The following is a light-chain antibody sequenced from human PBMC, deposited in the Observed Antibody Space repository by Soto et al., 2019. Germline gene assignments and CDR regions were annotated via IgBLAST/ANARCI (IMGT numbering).Light chain of an antibody. J-gene: IGKJ1*01. CDR2: ATS. V-gene: IGKV3-20*01. CDR1: QSIDSRY. CDR3: QQSFASSWT. Sequence: EIVLTQSPGTLSSSPGERATLSCRASQSIDSRYLAWYQHKPGQAPRLLIYATSSRATGIPDRFGGSGCGTDLTLTINRLAPEDVAVYYCQQSFASSWTFGQGTKVDIK.